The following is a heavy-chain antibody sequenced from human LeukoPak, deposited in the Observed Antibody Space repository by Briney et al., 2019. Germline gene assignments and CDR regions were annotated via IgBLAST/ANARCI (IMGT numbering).Heavy chain of an antibody. D-gene: IGHD3-22*01. V-gene: IGHV3-9*03. J-gene: IGHJ4*02. CDR1: GFTLDDYA. CDR2: ISWNSVNI. Sequence: SGGSLRLSCAASGFTLDDYAMHWVRQAPGKGLEWVSGISWNSVNIGYADSAKGRFTISRDNAKNSLYLQMNSLRAEDMALYYCAKGTMIVVAVGDYFDYWGQGTLVTVSS. CDR3: AKGTMIVVAVGDYFDY.